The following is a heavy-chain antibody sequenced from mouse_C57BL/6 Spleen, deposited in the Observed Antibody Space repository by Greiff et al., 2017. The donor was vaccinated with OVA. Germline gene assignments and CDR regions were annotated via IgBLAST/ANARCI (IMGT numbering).Heavy chain of an antibody. D-gene: IGHD1-1*01. CDR1: GYTFTDYE. CDR2: IDPETGGT. CDR3: TFITTVVVFAY. J-gene: IGHJ3*01. V-gene: IGHV1-15*01. Sequence: QVQLQQSGAELVRPGASVTLSCKASGYTFTDYEMHWVKQTPVHGLEWIGAIDPETGGTAYNQKFKGKAILTADKSSSTAYMELRSLTSEVSAVYYCTFITTVVVFAYWGQGTLVTVSA.